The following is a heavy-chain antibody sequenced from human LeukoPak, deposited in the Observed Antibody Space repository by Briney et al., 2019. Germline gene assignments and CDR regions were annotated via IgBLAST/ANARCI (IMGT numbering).Heavy chain of an antibody. V-gene: IGHV3-48*03. J-gene: IGHJ4*02. CDR1: GFGFGNYA. CDR3: ARGDYSGSYYVDY. CDR2: ISSSGSTI. D-gene: IGHD1-26*01. Sequence: GGSLRLSCAASGFGFGNYAMHWVRQAPGKGLEWVSYISSSGSTIYYADSVKGRFTISRDNAKNSLYLQMNSLRAEDTAVYYCARGDYSGSYYVDYWGQGTLVTVSS.